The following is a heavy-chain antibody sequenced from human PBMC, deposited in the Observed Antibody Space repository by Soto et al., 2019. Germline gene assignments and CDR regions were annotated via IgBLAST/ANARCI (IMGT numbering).Heavy chain of an antibody. CDR3: ARDGRGYGYTGAFDY. D-gene: IGHD5-12*01. CDR2: ISYDGSNK. J-gene: IGHJ4*02. CDR1: GFTFSSYA. V-gene: IGHV3-30-3*01. Sequence: QVQLVESGGGVGQPGRSLRLSCAASGFTFSSYAMHWVRQAPGKGLEWVAVISYDGSNKYYADSVKGRFTISRDNSKNTLYLQMNSLRAEDTAVYYCARDGRGYGYTGAFDYWGQGTLVTVSS.